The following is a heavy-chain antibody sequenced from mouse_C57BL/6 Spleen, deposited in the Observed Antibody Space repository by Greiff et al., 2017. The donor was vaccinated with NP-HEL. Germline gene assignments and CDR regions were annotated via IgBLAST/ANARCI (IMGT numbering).Heavy chain of an antibody. CDR2: ISSGSSTI. D-gene: IGHD1-1*02. V-gene: IGHV5-17*01. J-gene: IGHJ4*01. CDR3: AGDGGNGMDY. CDR1: GFTFSDYG. Sequence: EVHLVESGGGLVKPGGSLKLSCAASGFTFSDYGMHWVRQAPEKGLEWVAYISSGSSTIYYADTVKGRFTISRDNAKNTLFLQMTSLRSEDTAIYYCAGDGGNGMDYWGQGTSVTVS.